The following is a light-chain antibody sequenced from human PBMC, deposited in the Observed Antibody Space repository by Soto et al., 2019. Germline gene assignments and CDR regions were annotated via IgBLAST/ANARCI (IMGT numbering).Light chain of an antibody. J-gene: IGLJ1*01. CDR1: SSDVGGYNY. Sequence: QSARAQLRSVSGSPGQSVTISCTGTSSDVGGYNYVSWYQHHTGKAAKLMIYDVDKRPSGVPGRCSGSKSGNTASLTISGLQAEDEADYYCCSNAGSYPFVFGTGTKVTVL. V-gene: IGLV2-11*01. CDR3: CSNAGSYPFV. CDR2: DVD.